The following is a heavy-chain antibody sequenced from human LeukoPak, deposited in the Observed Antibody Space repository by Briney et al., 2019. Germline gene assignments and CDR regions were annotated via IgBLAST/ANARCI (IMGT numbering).Heavy chain of an antibody. CDR2: ISGSGGST. D-gene: IGHD3-10*01. J-gene: IGHJ4*02. CDR1: RFTFSSYG. Sequence: GGSLRLSCAASRFTFSSYGMSWVRQAPGKGLEWVSAISGSGGSTYYADSVKGRFTISRDNSKNTLYLQMNSLRAEDTAVYYCAKSITMVRGVPYYWGQGTLVTVSS. CDR3: AKSITMVRGVPYY. V-gene: IGHV3-23*01.